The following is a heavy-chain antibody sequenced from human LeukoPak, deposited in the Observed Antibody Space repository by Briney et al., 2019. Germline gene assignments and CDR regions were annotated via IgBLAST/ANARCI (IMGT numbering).Heavy chain of an antibody. CDR3: AGGARIPTYDYVWGSYRLRPYFDY. Sequence: PSETLSLTCTVSGGSFSGYYWSWIRQPPGKGLEWIGEINHSGSTNYNPSLKSRVTISVDTSKNQFSLKLSSVTAADTAVYYCAGGARIPTYDYVWGSYRLRPYFDYWGQGTLVTVSS. D-gene: IGHD3-16*02. V-gene: IGHV4-34*01. CDR1: GGSFSGYY. J-gene: IGHJ4*02. CDR2: INHSGST.